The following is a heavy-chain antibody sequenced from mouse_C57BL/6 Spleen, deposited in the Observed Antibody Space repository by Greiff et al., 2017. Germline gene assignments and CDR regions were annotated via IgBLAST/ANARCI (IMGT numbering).Heavy chain of an antibody. J-gene: IGHJ3*01. V-gene: IGHV1-59*01. D-gene: IGHD2-4*01. CDR1: GYTFTSYW. CDR2: IDPSDSYT. CDR3: ARNDYDYSWFAY. Sequence: QVQLQQPGAELVRPGTSVKLSCKASGYTFTSYWMHWVKQRPGQGLEWIGVIDPSDSYTNYNQKFKGKATVTVDTSSSTAYMQLSSLTSEDSAVYYCARNDYDYSWFAYWGQGTLVTVSA.